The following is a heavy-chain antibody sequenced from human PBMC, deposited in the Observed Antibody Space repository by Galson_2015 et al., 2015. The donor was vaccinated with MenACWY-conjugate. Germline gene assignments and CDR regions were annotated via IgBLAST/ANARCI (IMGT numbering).Heavy chain of an antibody. V-gene: IGHV3-74*01. CDR1: GFIFNTYW. CDR2: INPGGSST. D-gene: IGHD1-26*01. Sequence: SLRLSCAASGFIFNTYWMHWVRQAPGKGLVWVSRINPGGSSTTYADSVKDRFTISRDNAKNTLYLQMNSLRPECTAVFYCTKTRGASFYFDSWGQGTLVTVSS. CDR3: TKTRGASFYFDS. J-gene: IGHJ4*02.